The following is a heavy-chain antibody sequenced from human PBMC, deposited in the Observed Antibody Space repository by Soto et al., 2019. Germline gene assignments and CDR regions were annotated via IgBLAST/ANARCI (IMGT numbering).Heavy chain of an antibody. CDR3: ARAQKPGKS. J-gene: IGHJ5*02. CDR2: INGDGSTT. Sequence: EVQLVESGGGLVQPGGSLRLSCAASGFSLGPYWMHWVRQVPGKGLVWVARINGDGSTTNYADSVKGRFTISRATAKNTLSLQMNSRRAVDTAVYNCARAQKPGKSWGQGILVSVSS. V-gene: IGHV3-74*01. CDR1: GFSLGPYW.